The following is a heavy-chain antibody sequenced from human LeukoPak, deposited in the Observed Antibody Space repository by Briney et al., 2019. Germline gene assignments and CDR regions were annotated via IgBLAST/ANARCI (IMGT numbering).Heavy chain of an antibody. D-gene: IGHD2-2*01. CDR1: GGSISRYY. CDR3: TRHLNQLLGWFDP. V-gene: IGHV4-59*01. Sequence: SETLSLTCTVSGGSISRYYWSWIRQPPGKGLEWIGYIFHSGTTNYNPSLKSRVTISIDTSKNQFSLKLSSVTAADTAVYYCTRHLNQLLGWFDPWGQGTLVTVSS. J-gene: IGHJ5*02. CDR2: IFHSGTT.